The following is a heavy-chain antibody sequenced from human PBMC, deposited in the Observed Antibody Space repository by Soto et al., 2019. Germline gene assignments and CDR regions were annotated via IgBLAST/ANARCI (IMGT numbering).Heavy chain of an antibody. J-gene: IGHJ4*02. Sequence: GGSLRLSCAASGFTFSSYDMHWVRQATGKGLEWVSAIGTAGDTYYPGSVKGRFTISRENAKNSLYLQMNSLRAGDTAVYYCARAYPGELSLGYWGQGTLVTVSS. D-gene: IGHD3-10*01. CDR3: ARAYPGELSLGY. CDR1: GFTFSSYD. V-gene: IGHV3-13*01. CDR2: IGTAGDT.